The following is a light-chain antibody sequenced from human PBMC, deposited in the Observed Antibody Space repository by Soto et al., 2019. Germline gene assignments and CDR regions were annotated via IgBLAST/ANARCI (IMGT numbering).Light chain of an antibody. J-gene: IGKJ1*01. V-gene: IGKV3-11*01. CDR1: QSVSSY. CDR2: DAS. Sequence: EIVLTQSPATLSLSPRERATLSCRASQSVSSYLAWYQQKTGQAPRLLIYDASNRATGIPARFSGIVSGTDFTLTISRLETEDFAVYDCQQRSNWPWTFGQGTQVEIK. CDR3: QQRSNWPWT.